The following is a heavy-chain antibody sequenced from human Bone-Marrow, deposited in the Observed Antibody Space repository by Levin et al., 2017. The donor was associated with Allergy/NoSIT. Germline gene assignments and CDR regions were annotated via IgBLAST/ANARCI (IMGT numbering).Heavy chain of an antibody. CDR2: ISYDGSNK. J-gene: IGHJ4*02. V-gene: IGHV3-30*18. Sequence: SCAASGFTFSSYGMHWVRQAPGKGLEWVAVISYDGSNKYYADSVKGRFTISRDNSKNTLYLQMNSLRAEDTAVYYCAKDRQVSSGWLSPIDYWGQGTLVTVSS. CDR3: AKDRQVSSGWLSPIDY. CDR1: GFTFSSYG. D-gene: IGHD6-19*01.